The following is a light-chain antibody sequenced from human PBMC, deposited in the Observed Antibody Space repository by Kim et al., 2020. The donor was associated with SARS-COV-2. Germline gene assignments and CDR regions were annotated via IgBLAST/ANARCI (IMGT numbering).Light chain of an antibody. CDR2: DAS. V-gene: IGKV3-15*01. Sequence: GERVTLSCRASQTVHTFLAWYQHKPGQPPRLLIWDASTRATGVPARFSGSGSGTEFTLTIDSLQSEDFAIYYCQQYNNWPPEFTFGGGTKVDIK. CDR1: QTVHTF. J-gene: IGKJ4*01. CDR3: QQYNNWPPEFT.